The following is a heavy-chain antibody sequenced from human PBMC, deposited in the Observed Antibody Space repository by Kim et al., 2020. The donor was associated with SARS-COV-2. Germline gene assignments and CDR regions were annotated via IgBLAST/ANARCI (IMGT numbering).Heavy chain of an antibody. CDR1: GYTLTELS. CDR2: FDPEDGET. D-gene: IGHD3-10*01. Sequence: ASVKVSCKVSGYTLTELSMHWVRQAPGKGLEWMGGFDPEDGETIYAQKFQGRVTMTEDTSTDTAYMELSSLRSEDTAVYYCATLEFAYGSGIHFDYWGQGTLVTVSS. CDR3: ATLEFAYGSGIHFDY. J-gene: IGHJ4*02. V-gene: IGHV1-24*01.